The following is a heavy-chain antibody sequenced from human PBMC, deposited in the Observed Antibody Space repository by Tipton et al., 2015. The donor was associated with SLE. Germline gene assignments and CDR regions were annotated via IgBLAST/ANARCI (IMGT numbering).Heavy chain of an antibody. J-gene: IGHJ4*02. D-gene: IGHD4-11*01. CDR2: INQDGSEK. V-gene: IGHV3-7*04. CDR1: GFTFTTSW. CDR3: ARGDYNSGDY. Sequence: SLRLSCAASGFTFTTSWMIWVRQAPGKELEWVANINQDGSEKYSMDSVRGRFTISRDNANNSLSLQMSNLRAEDTAVYYCARGDYNSGDYWGRGTLVTVSS.